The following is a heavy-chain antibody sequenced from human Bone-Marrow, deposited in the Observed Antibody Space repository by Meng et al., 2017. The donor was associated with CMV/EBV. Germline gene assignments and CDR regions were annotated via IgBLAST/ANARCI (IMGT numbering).Heavy chain of an antibody. CDR2: ISSSSSYI. J-gene: IGHJ6*01. CDR3: ARVRLVPGTDNYYYYYGMEV. D-gene: IGHD2-2*01. Sequence: GESLKISWAASGFTFSSYSMNWVRQAPGKGLEWVSSISSSSSYIYYADSVKGRFTISRDNAKNSLYLQMNSLRAEDTAVYYCARVRLVPGTDNYYYYYGMEVWGPGNTVNVAS. CDR1: GFTFSSYS. V-gene: IGHV3-21*01.